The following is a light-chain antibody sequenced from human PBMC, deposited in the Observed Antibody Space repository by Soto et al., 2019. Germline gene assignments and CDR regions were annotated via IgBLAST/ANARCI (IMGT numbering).Light chain of an antibody. J-gene: IGKJ1*01. CDR3: QQYSSSQWT. Sequence: EIVLTQSPGTLSLSPGERATLSCRASQSVSSSYLAWYQQKPGQAPRPLIYGASSRAIGIPDRFSGSGSGTDFTLNISRLEPEDFAVYYCQQYSSSQWTFGQGTKVEIK. V-gene: IGKV3-20*01. CDR2: GAS. CDR1: QSVSSSY.